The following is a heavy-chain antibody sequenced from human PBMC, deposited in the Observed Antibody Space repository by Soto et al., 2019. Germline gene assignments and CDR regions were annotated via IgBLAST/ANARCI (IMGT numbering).Heavy chain of an antibody. D-gene: IGHD2-21*01. Sequence: QVQLVESGGGVVQPGRSLRLSCAASGFTFSSYGMHWVRQAPGKGLEWVAVISYDGSNKYYADSVKGRFTISRDNSKNTLYLQMNSLRAEDTAVYYCAKLPKHNGPFAYWGHATLVTVSS. CDR2: ISYDGSNK. CDR1: GFTFSSYG. V-gene: IGHV3-30*18. J-gene: IGHJ4*01. CDR3: AKLPKHNGPFAY.